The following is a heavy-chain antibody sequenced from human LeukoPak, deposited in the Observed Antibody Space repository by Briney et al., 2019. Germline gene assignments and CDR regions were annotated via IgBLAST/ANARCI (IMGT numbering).Heavy chain of an antibody. CDR2: ISAYNGNT. CDR3: ARVQGDYVWGSYRYFDY. D-gene: IGHD3-16*02. CDR1: GYTFTSYG. V-gene: IGHV1-18*01. Sequence: ASVKVSCKASGYTFTSYGISWVRQAPGQGLEWMGWISAYNGNTNYAQKLHGRVTMTTDTSTSTAYMELRSLRSDDTAVYYCARVQGDYVWGSYRYFDYWGQGTLVTVSS. J-gene: IGHJ4*02.